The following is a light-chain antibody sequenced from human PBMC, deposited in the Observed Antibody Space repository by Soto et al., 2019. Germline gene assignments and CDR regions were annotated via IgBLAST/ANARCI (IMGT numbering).Light chain of an antibody. V-gene: IGLV1-51*01. CDR1: TSNIGTNY. CDR2: DNN. CDR3: GTWDSSLSAGGVV. Sequence: QSVMTQPPSVSAAPGRKVTMSCSGSTSNIGTNYVSWYQQLPGTAPKLLIYDNNNRPSGIPDRFSGSKSGTSATLGITGLQTGDEADYYCGTWDSSLSAGGVVFGGGTKLTVL. J-gene: IGLJ2*01.